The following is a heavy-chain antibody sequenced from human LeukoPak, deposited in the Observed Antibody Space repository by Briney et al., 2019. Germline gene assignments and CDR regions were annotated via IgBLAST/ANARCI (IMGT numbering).Heavy chain of an antibody. CDR1: GFTFSSYS. D-gene: IGHD3-9*01. Sequence: GGSLRLSCAASGFTFSSYSMNWVRQAPGKGLEWVSSISSSSSYIYYADSVKGRFTISRDNAKNSLYLQMNSLRAEDTAVYYCARVRDYDILTGYWDPWGQGTLVTVSS. CDR2: ISSSSSYI. CDR3: ARVRDYDILTGYWDP. J-gene: IGHJ5*02. V-gene: IGHV3-21*01.